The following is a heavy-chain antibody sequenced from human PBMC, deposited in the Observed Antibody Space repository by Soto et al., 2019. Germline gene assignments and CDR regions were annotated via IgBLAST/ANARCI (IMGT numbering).Heavy chain of an antibody. CDR1: GDSVSSNSAA. CDR3: ARLRCSGGSCYRGEDY. Sequence: SQTLSLTCAISGDSVSSNSAAWHWIRQSPSRGLEWLGRTYYRSKWYNDYAVSVKSRITINPDTSKNQFSLQLNSVTPEDTAVYYCARLRCSGGSCYRGEDYWGQGTLVTVSS. CDR2: TYYRSKWYN. V-gene: IGHV6-1*01. D-gene: IGHD2-15*01. J-gene: IGHJ4*02.